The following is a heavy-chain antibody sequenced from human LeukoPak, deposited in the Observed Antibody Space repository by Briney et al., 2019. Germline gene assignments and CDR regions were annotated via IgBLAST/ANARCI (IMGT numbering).Heavy chain of an antibody. J-gene: IGHJ5*02. CDR1: GFTFDDYA. D-gene: IGHD6-13*01. CDR2: ISGDGGST. Sequence: PGGSLRLSCAASGFTFDDYAMHWVRQAPGKGLEWVSLISGDGGSTYYADSVKGRFTISRDNNKNSLYLQMDSLRTEDTALYYCAKDLSAFGTSWFDPWGQGTLVTFSS. CDR3: AKDLSAFGTSWFDP. V-gene: IGHV3-43*02.